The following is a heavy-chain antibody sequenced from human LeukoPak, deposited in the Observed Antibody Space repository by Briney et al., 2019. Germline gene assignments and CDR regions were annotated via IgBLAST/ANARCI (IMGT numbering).Heavy chain of an antibody. V-gene: IGHV3-7*01. CDR2: IKQDGSEK. Sequence: GGSLRLSCAASGFTFSDHWMSWVRQAPGQGLEWVANIKQDGSEKYYVDSVKGRFTISRDNAKNSLFLQMNILGAEDTAVYYCAGDGRGSSSWDDAFDFWGQGTKVTVSS. CDR1: GFTFSDHW. CDR3: AGDGRGSSSWDDAFDF. J-gene: IGHJ3*01. D-gene: IGHD6-13*01.